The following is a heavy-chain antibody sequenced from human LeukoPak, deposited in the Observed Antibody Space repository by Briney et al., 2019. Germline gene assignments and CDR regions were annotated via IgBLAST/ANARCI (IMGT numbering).Heavy chain of an antibody. D-gene: IGHD3-22*01. CDR3: AKDLLRVLYYDSSGSQGDY. Sequence: AWGSLRLSCAASGFTFSSYAMSWVRQVPGKGLEWVSAISGSGGSTYYADSVKGRFTISRDNSKNTLYLQMNSLRAEDTAVYYCAKDLLRVLYYDSSGSQGDYWGQGTLVTVSS. V-gene: IGHV3-23*01. CDR1: GFTFSSYA. CDR2: ISGSGGST. J-gene: IGHJ4*02.